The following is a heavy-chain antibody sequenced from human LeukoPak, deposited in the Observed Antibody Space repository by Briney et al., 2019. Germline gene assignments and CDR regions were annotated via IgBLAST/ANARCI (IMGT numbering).Heavy chain of an antibody. CDR1: GFTFSSYS. V-gene: IGHV3-21*01. CDR3: AREGGGYNNRGFDY. Sequence: GGSLRLSCAASGFTFSSYSMNWVRQAPGKGLGWVSSISSSSSYTYYADSVKGRFTISRDNAKNSLYLQMNSLRAEDTAVYYCAREGGGYNNRGFDYWGQGTLVTVSS. D-gene: IGHD5-24*01. J-gene: IGHJ4*02. CDR2: ISSSSSYT.